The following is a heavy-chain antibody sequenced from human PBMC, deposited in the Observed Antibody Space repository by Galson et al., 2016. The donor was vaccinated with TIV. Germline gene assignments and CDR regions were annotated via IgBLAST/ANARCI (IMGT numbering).Heavy chain of an antibody. CDR2: IKDTGVTT. Sequence: SVKVSCKASGYTFTSYHLHWVRQAPGQGLEWMGIIKDTGVTTTYPQRFQGRLTITRDTSTTTVYTELSSLRSEDTAVYYCAREMPATFFFDYWGQGTLVTVSS. V-gene: IGHV1-46*01. J-gene: IGHJ4*02. D-gene: IGHD2-2*01. CDR1: GYTFTSYH. CDR3: AREMPATFFFDY.